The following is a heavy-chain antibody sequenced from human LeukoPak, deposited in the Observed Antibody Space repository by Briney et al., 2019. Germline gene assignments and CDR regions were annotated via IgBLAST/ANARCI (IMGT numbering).Heavy chain of an antibody. CDR1: GGTFSSYA. CDR2: IIPIFGTA. CDR3: ARTGSSGWEAVDFDY. Sequence: SVKVSCKASGGTFSSYAISWVRQAPGQGLEWMGGIIPIFGTANYALKFQGRVTITADESTSTAYMELSSLRSEDTAVYYCARTGSSGWEAVDFDYWGQGTLVTVSS. J-gene: IGHJ4*02. V-gene: IGHV1-69*13. D-gene: IGHD6-19*01.